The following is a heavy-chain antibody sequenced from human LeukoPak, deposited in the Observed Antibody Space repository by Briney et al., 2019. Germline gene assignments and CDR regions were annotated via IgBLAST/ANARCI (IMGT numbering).Heavy chain of an antibody. V-gene: IGHV3-30*02. CDR1: EFIFSSYA. CDR3: VKTGSGWYGDH. D-gene: IGHD6-13*01. Sequence: PGGSLRLSCAASEFIFSSYAMYWVRQAPGKGLEWVALIRYDGSDKYYVDSVKGRFTISRDNSKNMLYLQMNSLRAEDTAVYYCVKTGSGWYGDHWGQGARVTVSS. J-gene: IGHJ4*02. CDR2: IRYDGSDK.